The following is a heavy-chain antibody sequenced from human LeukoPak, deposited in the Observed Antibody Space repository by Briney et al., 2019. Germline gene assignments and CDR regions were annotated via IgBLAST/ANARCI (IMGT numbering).Heavy chain of an antibody. V-gene: IGHV4-59*06. J-gene: IGHJ4*02. Sequence: PSETLSLTCTVSGGSISSYYWSWIRQPPGKGLEWIGYIYYSGSTYYNPSLKSRVTISVDTSKNQFSLKLSSVTAADTAVYYCAREGSYGDYVQYWGQGTLVTVSS. CDR2: IYYSGST. CDR3: AREGSYGDYVQY. CDR1: GGSISSYY. D-gene: IGHD4-17*01.